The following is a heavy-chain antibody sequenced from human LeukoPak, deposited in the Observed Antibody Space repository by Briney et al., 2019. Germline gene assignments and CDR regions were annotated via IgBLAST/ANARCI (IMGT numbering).Heavy chain of an antibody. V-gene: IGHV4-39*01. CDR2: IYYSGST. D-gene: IGHD2-2*01. CDR3: AKGPNIVVVPADY. J-gene: IGHJ4*02. CDR1: GGSISSSSYY. Sequence: SETLSLTCTVSGGSISSSSYYWGWIRQPPGKGLEWIGSIYYSGSTYYNPSLKSRVTISVDTSKNQFPLKLSSVTAADTAVYYCAKGPNIVVVPADYWGQGTLVTVSS.